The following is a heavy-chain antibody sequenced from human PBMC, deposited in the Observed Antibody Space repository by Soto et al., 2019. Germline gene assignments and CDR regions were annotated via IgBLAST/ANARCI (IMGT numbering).Heavy chain of an antibody. CDR1: GYTFTSYY. V-gene: IGHV1-46*04. D-gene: IGHD6-6*01. CDR3: AREDSISVQGLHYYYYGMDV. CDR2: INPSGGST. J-gene: IGHJ6*02. Sequence: QVQLVQSGAEVKNPGASVKVSCKASGYTFTSYYMHWVRQAPGQGLEWMGIINPSGGSTSYAQKLQGRVTMTRDTSTSTVYMELSSLRSEDTAVYYCAREDSISVQGLHYYYYGMDVWGQGTTVTVSS.